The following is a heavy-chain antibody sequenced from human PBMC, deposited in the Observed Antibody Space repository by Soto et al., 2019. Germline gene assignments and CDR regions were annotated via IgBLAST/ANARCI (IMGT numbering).Heavy chain of an antibody. J-gene: IGHJ3*02. V-gene: IGHV3-33*01. D-gene: IGHD3-22*01. Sequence: QVQLVESGGGVVQPGRSLRLSCSASGFTFSSHGMHWARQAPGKGLEWVAVIWYDGSNKYYADSVKGRFTISRDNSKNTLYLQMNSLSAEDTAVYYCARAYYCDSGAYQNAFDIWGQGTMVTVSS. CDR3: ARAYYCDSGAYQNAFDI. CDR2: IWYDGSNK. CDR1: GFTFSSHG.